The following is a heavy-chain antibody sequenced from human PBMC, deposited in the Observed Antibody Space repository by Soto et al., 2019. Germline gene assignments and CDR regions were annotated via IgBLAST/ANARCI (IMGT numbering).Heavy chain of an antibody. J-gene: IGHJ6*02. CDR3: ATGDYYDSSGYYPNYGMDV. CDR1: GFTFSSYA. CDR2: ISGSGGST. V-gene: IGHV3-23*01. Sequence: GGSLRLSCAASGFTFSSYAMSWVRQAPGKGLEWVSAISGSGGSTYYADSVKGRFTISRDNSKNTLYLQMNGLRAEDTAVYYCATGDYYDSSGYYPNYGMDVWGQATTVTVSS. D-gene: IGHD3-22*01.